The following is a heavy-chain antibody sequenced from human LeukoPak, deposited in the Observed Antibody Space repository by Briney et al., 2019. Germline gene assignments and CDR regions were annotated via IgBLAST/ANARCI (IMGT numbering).Heavy chain of an antibody. Sequence: ASVKVSCKASGGTFSSYAISWVRQAPGQGLEWMGRIIPILGIANYAQKFQGRVTITADKSTSTAYMELSSLRSEDTAAYYCARGAVLLWFGGHAFDIWGQGTMVTVSS. D-gene: IGHD3-10*01. J-gene: IGHJ3*02. CDR1: GGTFSSYA. CDR3: ARGAVLLWFGGHAFDI. V-gene: IGHV1-69*04. CDR2: IIPILGIA.